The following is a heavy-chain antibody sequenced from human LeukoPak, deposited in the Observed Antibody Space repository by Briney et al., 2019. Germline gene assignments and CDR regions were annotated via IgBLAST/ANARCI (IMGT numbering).Heavy chain of an antibody. CDR3: ARDLVFGSSSSGGYFDY. CDR1: GYTFTSYG. Sequence: AASVKVSCMASGYTFTSYGISWVRQAPGQGLEWMGWISAYNGNTNYAQKLQGRVTMTTDTSTSTAYMELRSLRSDDTAVYYCARDLVFGSSSSGGYFDYWGQGTLVTVSS. J-gene: IGHJ4*02. D-gene: IGHD6-6*01. V-gene: IGHV1-18*01. CDR2: ISAYNGNT.